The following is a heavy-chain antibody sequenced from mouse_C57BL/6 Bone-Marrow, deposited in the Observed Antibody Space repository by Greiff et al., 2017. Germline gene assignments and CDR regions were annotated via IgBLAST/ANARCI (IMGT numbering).Heavy chain of an antibody. CDR1: GYTFTSYW. CDR2: IDPYGGGT. D-gene: IGHD2-12*01. J-gene: IGHJ2*01. V-gene: IGHV1-72*01. Sequence: QVQLQQPGAELVKPGASVKLSCKASGYTFTSYWMPWVKQRPGRGLEWIGRIDPYGGGTKYPEKFKSKATLTVDKPSSTAYLQLSSLTSEDSAGYYCARLRRGRLFGYWGQGTTLTVS. CDR3: ARLRRGRLFGY.